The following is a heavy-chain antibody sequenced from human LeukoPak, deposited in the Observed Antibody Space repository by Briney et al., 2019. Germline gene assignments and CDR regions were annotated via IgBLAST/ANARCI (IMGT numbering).Heavy chain of an antibody. J-gene: IGHJ5*02. Sequence: ASVKVSCKASGYTFTSYDINWVRQATGQGLEWMGWMNPNSGNTGYAQKFQGRVSMTRNTSIGTAYMELSSLRSEDTAVYYCARGVLDYYDSSGYSPWGQGTLVTVSS. CDR2: MNPNSGNT. CDR1: GYTFTSYD. CDR3: ARGVLDYYDSSGYSP. V-gene: IGHV1-8*01. D-gene: IGHD3-22*01.